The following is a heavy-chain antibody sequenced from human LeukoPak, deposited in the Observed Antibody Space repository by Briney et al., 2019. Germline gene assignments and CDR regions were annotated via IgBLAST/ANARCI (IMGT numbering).Heavy chain of an antibody. CDR2: ISWNSGSI. J-gene: IGHJ4*02. CDR1: GFTFDDYA. D-gene: IGHD4-17*01. V-gene: IGHV3-9*01. CDR3: AKAHAGDLGSNDYGDYEDHFDY. Sequence: PGRSLRLSCAASGFTFDDYAMHWVRQAPGEGLEWVSGISWNSGSIGYADSVKGRFTISRDNAKNSLYLQMNSLRAEDTALYYCAKAHAGDLGSNDYGDYEDHFDYWGQGTLVTVSS.